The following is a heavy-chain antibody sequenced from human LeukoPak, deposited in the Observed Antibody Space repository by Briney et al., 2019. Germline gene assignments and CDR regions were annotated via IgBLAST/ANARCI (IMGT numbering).Heavy chain of an antibody. CDR3: AKAASSSWPSYYYGMDV. V-gene: IGHV3-23*01. D-gene: IGHD6-13*01. CDR1: GFTFSKFT. CDR2: IYGSGGS. J-gene: IGHJ6*02. Sequence: GGSLRLSCAASGFTFSKFTMNWVRQAPGKGLEWVSAIYGSGGSEYADSVKGRFTISKDNSKNTVYLQMSSLRVDDTAVYYCAKAASSSWPSYYYGMDVWGQGTTVTVSS.